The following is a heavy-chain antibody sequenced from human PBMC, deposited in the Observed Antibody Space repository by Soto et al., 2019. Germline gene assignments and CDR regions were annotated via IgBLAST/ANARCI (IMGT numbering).Heavy chain of an antibody. CDR2: IYYSGST. V-gene: IGHV4-61*01. J-gene: IGHJ4*02. CDR3: ARDRYYDSSGYYFDY. Sequence: SETLSLTCTVSGGSISSGSYYWSWIRQPPGKGLEWIGYIYYSGSTKYNPSLKSRVTISVDTSKNQISLKLSSVTAADTAVYYCARDRYYDSSGYYFDYWGQGTLVTVSS. D-gene: IGHD3-22*01. CDR1: GGSISSGSYY.